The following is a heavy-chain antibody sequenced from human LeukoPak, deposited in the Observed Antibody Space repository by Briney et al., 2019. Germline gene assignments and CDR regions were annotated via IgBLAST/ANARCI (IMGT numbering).Heavy chain of an antibody. D-gene: IGHD3-10*01. J-gene: IGHJ6*03. CDR2: INHSGST. V-gene: IGHV4-34*01. CDR3: ARHLYYYGSGSYHYYYYYYMDV. Sequence: SETLSLTCAVYGGSFSGYYWSWIRQPPGKGLEWIGEINHSGSTNYNPSLKSRVTISVDTSKNQFSLKLSSVTAADTAVYYCARHLYYYGSGSYHYYYYYYMDVWGKGTTVTVSS. CDR1: GGSFSGYY.